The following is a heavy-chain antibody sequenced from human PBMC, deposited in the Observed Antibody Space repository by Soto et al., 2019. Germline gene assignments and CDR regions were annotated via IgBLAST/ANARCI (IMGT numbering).Heavy chain of an antibody. V-gene: IGHV3-33*01. CDR2: IWNDGSYK. CDR3: ARDVKAVAGLDL. J-gene: IGHJ5*02. CDR1: GFTFSSYG. Sequence: QVQLVESGGGVVQPGTSLRLSCEASGFTFSSYGIHWVRQAPGKGLEWVAVIWNDGSYKYYADYVKGRFTISRDNSKNTLYLEMNSLRAEDTAIYYCARDVKAVAGLDLWGQGTLVSVS. D-gene: IGHD6-19*01.